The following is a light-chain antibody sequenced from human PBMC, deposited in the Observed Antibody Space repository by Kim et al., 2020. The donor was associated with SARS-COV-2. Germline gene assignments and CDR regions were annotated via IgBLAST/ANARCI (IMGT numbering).Light chain of an antibody. Sequence: DIVMTQSPDSLAVSLGERATINCKSSQSILYSFSNKNYLAWYQQKPGQPPKLLIYWASTRESGVPDRISGSGSGAEFTLTISSLQAEDVAVYYCQQYYASPYTFGQGTKLEI. J-gene: IGKJ2*01. CDR1: QSILYSFSNKNY. CDR3: QQYYASPYT. CDR2: WAS. V-gene: IGKV4-1*01.